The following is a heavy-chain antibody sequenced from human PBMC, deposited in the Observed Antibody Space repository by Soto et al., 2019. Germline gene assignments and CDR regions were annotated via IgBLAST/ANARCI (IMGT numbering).Heavy chain of an antibody. D-gene: IGHD6-13*01. J-gene: IGHJ4*02. V-gene: IGHV1-69*12. CDR2: IIPIFGTA. Sequence: QVQLVQSGAEVKKPGSSVKVSCKASGGTFSRYAISWVRQAPGQGLEWMGGIIPIFGTANYAQKFQGRVTMTADESTSTAYMELSSLRAEDTAGYYCARASIAAAGTEYEGYYWGQGTLVTVSS. CDR3: ARASIAAAGTEYEGYY. CDR1: GGTFSRYA.